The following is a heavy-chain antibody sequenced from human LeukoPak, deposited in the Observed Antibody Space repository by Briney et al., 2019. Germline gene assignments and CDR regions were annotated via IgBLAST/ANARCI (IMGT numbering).Heavy chain of an antibody. V-gene: IGHV1-18*01. J-gene: IGHJ4*02. D-gene: IGHD3-16*02. CDR2: ISAYNGNT. CDR3: ARAHYDYDYVWGSYPGDY. Sequence: ASVKVSCKASGYTFTSYGISWVRQAPGQGLEWMGWISAYNGNTNYAQKLQGRVTMTTDTSTSTAYMELRSLRSDDTAVYYCARAHYDYDYVWGSYPGDYWGQGTLVTVSS. CDR1: GYTFTSYG.